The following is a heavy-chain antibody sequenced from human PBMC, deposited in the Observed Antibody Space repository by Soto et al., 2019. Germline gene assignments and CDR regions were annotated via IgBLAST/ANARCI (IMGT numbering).Heavy chain of an antibody. Sequence: SETLSLTCAVYGGSFSGYYWSWIRQPPGKGPEWIGEINHSGSTNYNPSLKSRVTISVDTSKNQFSLKLSSVTAADTAVYYCARLRLGVGSRCLYYYYGMDLWGQGTTVTVSS. V-gene: IGHV4-34*01. D-gene: IGHD3-16*01. J-gene: IGHJ6*02. CDR1: GGSFSGYY. CDR2: INHSGST. CDR3: ARLRLGVGSRCLYYYYGMDL.